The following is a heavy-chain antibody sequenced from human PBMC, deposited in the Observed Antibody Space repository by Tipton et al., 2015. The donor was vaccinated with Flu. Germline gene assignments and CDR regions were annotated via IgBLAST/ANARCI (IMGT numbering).Heavy chain of an antibody. Sequence: GLGKPSQTLSLTCVISGDSVSSNVATWNWIRQSPSRGIEWMGKTYQRSMWHHIYAVSLRGRITITPDTSKNQFSLQLNSVTPEDTAVYYCARGSGSGPKDWFDPWGQGTQVTVSA. CDR1: GDSVSSNVAT. J-gene: IGHJ5*02. CDR2: TYQRSMWHH. V-gene: IGHV6-1*01. CDR3: ARGSGSGPKDWFDP. D-gene: IGHD3-10*01.